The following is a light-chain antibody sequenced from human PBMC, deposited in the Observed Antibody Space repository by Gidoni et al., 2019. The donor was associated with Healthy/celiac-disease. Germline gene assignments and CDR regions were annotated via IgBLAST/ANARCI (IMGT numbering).Light chain of an antibody. CDR1: QSISSY. J-gene: IGKJ1*01. V-gene: IGKV1-39*01. Sequence: DIKMTQSPSSLSASVGDRVTITCRASQSISSYFNWYQQKPGKAPKLLIYAASSLQSGVPSRFSGSGSGTDFTLTISSLQPEDFATYYCQQSYSTPTFGQGTKVEIK. CDR3: QQSYSTPT. CDR2: AAS.